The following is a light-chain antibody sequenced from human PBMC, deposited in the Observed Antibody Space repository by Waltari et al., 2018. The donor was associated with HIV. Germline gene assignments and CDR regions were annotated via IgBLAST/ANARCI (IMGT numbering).Light chain of an antibody. Sequence: SYELTQPPSVSVSPGQTARITCPGDVLPKQYAYWYQQMPGQAPALVIYKDSERPSGIPERFSASSSGTTVTLTISGVQAEDEADYYCQSAESTGIGVFGGGTKLTVL. V-gene: IGLV3-25*03. J-gene: IGLJ3*02. CDR3: QSAESTGIGV. CDR1: VLPKQY. CDR2: KDS.